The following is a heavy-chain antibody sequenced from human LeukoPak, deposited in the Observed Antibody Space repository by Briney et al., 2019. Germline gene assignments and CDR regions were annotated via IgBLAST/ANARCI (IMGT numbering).Heavy chain of an antibody. V-gene: IGHV4-59*01. Sequence: SETLSLTCTVSSGSISGYYWSWIRQPPGKGLEWIGYIYDSGSTKYNPSLKSRVTFSVDTSKNLFSLKLTSLTAADTAVYYCATCRDEFGDYGFTSWGQGTLVAVSS. CDR3: ATCRDEFGDYGFTS. D-gene: IGHD4-17*01. CDR2: IYDSGST. CDR1: SGSISGYY. J-gene: IGHJ5*02.